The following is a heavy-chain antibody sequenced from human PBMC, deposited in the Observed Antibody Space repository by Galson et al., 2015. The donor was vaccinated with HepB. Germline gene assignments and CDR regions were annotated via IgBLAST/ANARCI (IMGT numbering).Heavy chain of an antibody. CDR1: GWNFSSYG. CDR3: ARAPNYNGMDV. Sequence: SLRLSCAASGWNFSSYGMHWVRQAPGKGLEWVAVIWYDGSNEYYADSVKGRFTISRDNSKNTLYLQMNSLRAEDTAVYYCARAPNYNGMDVWGQGTTVTVSS. J-gene: IGHJ6*02. CDR2: IWYDGSNE. V-gene: IGHV3-33*01.